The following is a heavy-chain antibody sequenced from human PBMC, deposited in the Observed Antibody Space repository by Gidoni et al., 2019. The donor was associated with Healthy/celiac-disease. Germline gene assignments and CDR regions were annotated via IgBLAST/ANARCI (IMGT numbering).Heavy chain of an antibody. Sequence: QLQLQESGPGLVKPSETLSLTCTVSGGSISSSSYYWGWIRQPPGKGLEWLGSIYYSGSTDYNQSLKSRVTISVDTSKHQFSLKLSSVTAADTAVYYCARKVTYCGGDCYSAAFDIWGQGTMVTVSS. CDR3: ARKVTYCGGDCYSAAFDI. CDR1: GGSISSSSYY. CDR2: IYYSGST. J-gene: IGHJ3*02. D-gene: IGHD2-21*02. V-gene: IGHV4-39*01.